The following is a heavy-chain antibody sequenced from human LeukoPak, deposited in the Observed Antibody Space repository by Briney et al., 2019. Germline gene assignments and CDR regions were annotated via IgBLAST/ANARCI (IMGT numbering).Heavy chain of an antibody. CDR2: INHSGST. J-gene: IGHJ5*02. Sequence: SETLSLTCAVYGGSFSGYYWSWIRQPPGKGLEWIGEINHSGSTNYNPSLKSRVTISVDTSKNQFSLKLSSVTAADTAVYYCAREIAVAVNWFDPWGQGTLVTVSS. CDR1: GGSFSGYY. D-gene: IGHD6-19*01. CDR3: AREIAVAVNWFDP. V-gene: IGHV4-34*01.